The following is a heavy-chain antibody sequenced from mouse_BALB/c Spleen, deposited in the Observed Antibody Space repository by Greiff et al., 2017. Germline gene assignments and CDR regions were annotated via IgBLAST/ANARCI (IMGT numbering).Heavy chain of an antibody. CDR1: GFTFTDYY. Sequence: EVKLMESGGGLVQPGGSLRLSCATSGFTFTDYYMSWVRQPPGKALEWLGFIRNKANGYSTEYSASVKGRFTISRDNSQSILYLQMNTLRAEDSATYYCARGSRGYFDYWGQGTTLTVSS. J-gene: IGHJ2*01. CDR2: IRNKANGYST. CDR3: ARGSRGYFDY. D-gene: IGHD3-3*01. V-gene: IGHV7-3*02.